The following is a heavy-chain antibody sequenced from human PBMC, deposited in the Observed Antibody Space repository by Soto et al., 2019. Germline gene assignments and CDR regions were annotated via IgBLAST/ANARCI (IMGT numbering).Heavy chain of an antibody. J-gene: IGHJ4*02. CDR3: ASELIAVAAKGGGHYFDY. V-gene: IGHV1-69*02. CDR1: GGTFSSYT. D-gene: IGHD6-19*01. Sequence: QVQLVQSGAEVKKPGSSVKVSCKASGGTFSSYTISWVRQAPGQGLEWMGRIIPILGIANYAQKFQGRVTITADKSTSTAYMDLSSLRSEDTAVYYCASELIAVAAKGGGHYFDYWGQGTLVTVSS. CDR2: IIPILGIA.